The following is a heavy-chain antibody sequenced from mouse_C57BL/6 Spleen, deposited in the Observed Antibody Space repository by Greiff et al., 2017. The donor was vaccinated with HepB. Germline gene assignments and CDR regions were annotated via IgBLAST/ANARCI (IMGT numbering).Heavy chain of an antibody. J-gene: IGHJ2*01. V-gene: IGHV1-54*01. D-gene: IGHD2-4*01. CDR3: ARGDFYYDYDGYYFDY. CDR2: INPGSGGT. Sequence: VQLQQSGAELVRPGTSVKVSCKASGYAFTNYLIEWVKQRPGQGLEWIGVINPGSGGTNYNEKFKGKATLTADKSSSTAYMQLSSLTSEDSAVYFCARGDFYYDYDGYYFDYWGQGTTLTVSS. CDR1: GYAFTNYL.